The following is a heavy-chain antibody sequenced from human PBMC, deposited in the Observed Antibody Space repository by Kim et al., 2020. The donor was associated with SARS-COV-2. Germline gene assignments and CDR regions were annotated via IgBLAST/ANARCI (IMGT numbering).Heavy chain of an antibody. J-gene: IGHJ4*02. CDR2: MYSGGST. Sequence: GGSLRLSCTASGFSVRDAYMSWVRQAPGKGLEWVSVMYSGGSTYYADSVKGRFTISRDNSMMYLQMHSLRAEDTAVYYCARVLYYEILTGAFDYWGQGTLVTVSS. D-gene: IGHD3-9*01. V-gene: IGHV3-66*01. CDR1: GFSVRDAY. CDR3: ARVLYYEILTGAFDY.